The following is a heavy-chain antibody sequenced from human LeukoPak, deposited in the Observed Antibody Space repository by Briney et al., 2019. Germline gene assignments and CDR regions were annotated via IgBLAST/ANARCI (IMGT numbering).Heavy chain of an antibody. D-gene: IGHD2-2*01. CDR2: ISGSGGST. CDR1: GFTFSSYG. CDR3: AKDGGYCSSTSCYAADY. V-gene: IGHV3-23*01. Sequence: GGSLRLSCAASGFTFSSYGMSWVRQAPGKGLEWVAAISGSGGSTYYADSVKGRFSISRDNSKNTLYLQMNSLRAEDTAVYYCAKDGGYCSSTSCYAADYWGQGTLITVSS. J-gene: IGHJ4*02.